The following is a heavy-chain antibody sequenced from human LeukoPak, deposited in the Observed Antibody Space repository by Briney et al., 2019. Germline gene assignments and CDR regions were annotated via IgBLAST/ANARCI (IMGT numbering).Heavy chain of an antibody. D-gene: IGHD3-22*01. CDR3: ARDYYDSSGYYSFDY. J-gene: IGHJ4*02. Sequence: KPSETLSLTCSVSGGSFSSYYWSWIRQPAGKGLEWIGRIYFSGSTNYNPSLKSRLTMSVDTSKNQFSLKLSSVTAADTAVYYCARDYYDSSGYYSFDYWGQGTLVTVSS. V-gene: IGHV4-4*07. CDR1: GGSFSSYY. CDR2: IYFSGST.